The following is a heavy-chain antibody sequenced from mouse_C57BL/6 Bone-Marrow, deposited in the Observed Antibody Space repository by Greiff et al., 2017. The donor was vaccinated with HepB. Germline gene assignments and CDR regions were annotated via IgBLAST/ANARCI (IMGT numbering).Heavy chain of an antibody. CDR1: GFTFSDYG. V-gene: IGHV5-17*01. CDR2: ISSGSSTI. J-gene: IGHJ3*01. Sequence: EVNVVESGGGLVKPGGSLKLSCAASGFTFSDYGMHWVRQAPEKGLEWFAYISSGSSTIYYADTVKGRFTISRDNAKNTLFLQMTSLRPEDTAMYYCARNSNYEGFAYWGQGTLVTVSA. D-gene: IGHD2-5*01. CDR3: ARNSNYEGFAY.